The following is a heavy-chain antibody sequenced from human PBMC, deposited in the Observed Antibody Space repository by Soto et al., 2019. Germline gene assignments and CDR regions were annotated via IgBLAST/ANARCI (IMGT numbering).Heavy chain of an antibody. CDR2: IYPNSGDT. Sequence: GASVKLSCKASGYSFTGYYIHWLRQAPGQGLEWMGWIYPNSGDTKSAQKFQGRLTLTRDTSITTAYMELSSLRSDDTAIYYCASLQTSGWYGVHWGQGTLVTVSS. CDR1: GYSFTGYY. J-gene: IGHJ4*02. V-gene: IGHV1-2*02. D-gene: IGHD6-19*01. CDR3: ASLQTSGWYGVH.